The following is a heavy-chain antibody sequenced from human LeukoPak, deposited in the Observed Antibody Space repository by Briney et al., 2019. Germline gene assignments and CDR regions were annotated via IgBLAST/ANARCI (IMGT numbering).Heavy chain of an antibody. CDR3: ATLWFGELYRSDY. V-gene: IGHV4-38-2*02. CDR2: IYHSGST. D-gene: IGHD3-10*01. CDR1: GYSISSGYY. Sequence: PSETLSLTCTVSGYSISSGYYWGWIRQPPGKGLEWIGSIYHSGSTNYNPSLKSRVTISVDKSKNQFSLKLSSVTAADTAVYYCATLWFGELYRSDYWGQGTLVTVSS. J-gene: IGHJ4*02.